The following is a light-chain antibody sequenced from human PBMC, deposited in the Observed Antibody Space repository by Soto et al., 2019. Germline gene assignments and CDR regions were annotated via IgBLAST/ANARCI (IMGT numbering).Light chain of an antibody. J-gene: IGKJ1*01. V-gene: IGKV3-20*01. Sequence: EIVLTQSPGTLSLSPEERATLSCRASQSVSSSYLAWYQQKPGQAPRLLIYGASSRATGIPDRFSGSGSGTDFTLTISRLAPEDFAVYYCQQYGSSPWTFGQGTK. CDR1: QSVSSSY. CDR3: QQYGSSPWT. CDR2: GAS.